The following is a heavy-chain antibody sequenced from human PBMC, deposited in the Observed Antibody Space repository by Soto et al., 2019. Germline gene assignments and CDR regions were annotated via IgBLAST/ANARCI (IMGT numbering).Heavy chain of an antibody. V-gene: IGHV3-74*01. Sequence: GGSLKLSCAASGFTFSSYWMHWVRQAPGKGLVWVSRINSDGSSTSYADSVKGRFTISRDNAKNTLYLQMNSLRAEDTAVYYCVRTSLVVAAATREDYWGQGTLVTVSS. J-gene: IGHJ4*02. CDR1: GFTFSSYW. CDR3: VRTSLVVAAATREDY. CDR2: INSDGSST. D-gene: IGHD2-15*01.